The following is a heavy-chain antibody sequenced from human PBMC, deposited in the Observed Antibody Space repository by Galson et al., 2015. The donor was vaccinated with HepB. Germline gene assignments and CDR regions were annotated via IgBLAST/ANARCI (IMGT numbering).Heavy chain of an antibody. J-gene: IGHJ2*01. V-gene: IGHV4-34*01. CDR1: GGSFSGYY. CDR3: ARGGPYSGSYRRHWYFDL. CDR2: INHSGST. Sequence: ETLSLTCAVYGGSFSGYYWSWIRQPPGKGLEWIGEINHSGSTNYNPSLKSRVTISVDTSKNQFSLKLSSVTAADTAVYYCARGGPYSGSYRRHWYFDLWGRGTLVTVSS. D-gene: IGHD1-26*01.